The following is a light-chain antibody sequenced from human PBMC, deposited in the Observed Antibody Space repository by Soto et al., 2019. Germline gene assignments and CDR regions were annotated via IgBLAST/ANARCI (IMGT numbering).Light chain of an antibody. J-gene: IGKJ4*01. Sequence: DIVLTQSPDSLAVSLGERVTINCKSSQSVFYSTKNKDYLAWYQQKPGQPPKLLIYWASTRESGVPDRFSGXXSGTXXXXXIXXLXXXXVAVYYCQQYFSITPLTFGGGTTVEIK. V-gene: IGKV4-1*01. CDR1: QSVFYSTKNKDY. CDR3: QQYFSITPLT. CDR2: WAS.